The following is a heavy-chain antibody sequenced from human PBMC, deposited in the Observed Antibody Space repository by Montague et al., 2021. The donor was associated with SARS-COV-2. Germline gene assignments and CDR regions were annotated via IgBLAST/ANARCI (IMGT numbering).Heavy chain of an antibody. D-gene: IGHD3-10*01. CDR2: IYYSGTT. J-gene: IGHJ3*02. Sequence: SETLSLTCTVSDGSITRNYYRGWIRQPPGKGLEWVGNIYYSGTTXINPSLESRVTISVDASKNQFSLNLTSVTAADTAVYYCARPLVRGVPKAFDIWGQGALVIVSS. CDR1: DGSITRNYY. CDR3: ARPLVRGVPKAFDI. V-gene: IGHV4-39*01.